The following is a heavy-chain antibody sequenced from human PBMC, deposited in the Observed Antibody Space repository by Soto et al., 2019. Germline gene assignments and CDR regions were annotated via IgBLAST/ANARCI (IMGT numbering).Heavy chain of an antibody. V-gene: IGHV1-69*01. D-gene: IGHD2-2*02. J-gene: IGHJ5*02. CDR1: GGTFSSYA. CDR2: IIPIFGTA. Sequence: QVQLVQSGAEVKKPGSSVKVSCKASGGTFSSYAISWVRQAPGQGLEWMGGIIPIFGTANYAQKFQGRVTITADESTSTAYMELISLRSEDTAVYYCARDVVVVPAAISWFDPWGQGTLVTVSS. CDR3: ARDVVVVPAAISWFDP.